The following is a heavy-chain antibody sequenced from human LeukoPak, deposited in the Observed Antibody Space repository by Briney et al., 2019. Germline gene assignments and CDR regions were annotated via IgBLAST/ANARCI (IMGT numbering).Heavy chain of an antibody. J-gene: IGHJ6*03. CDR2: INHSGST. CDR1: GFTFSSYE. D-gene: IGHD2-21*02. V-gene: IGHV4-34*01. Sequence: GSLRLSCAASGFTFSSYEMNWVRQAPGKGLEWIGEINHSGSTNYNPSLKSRVTISVDTSKNQFSLKLSSVTAADTAVYYCARRPTPGDRYFRYYYYMDVWGKGTTVTISS. CDR3: ARRPTPGDRYFRYYYYMDV.